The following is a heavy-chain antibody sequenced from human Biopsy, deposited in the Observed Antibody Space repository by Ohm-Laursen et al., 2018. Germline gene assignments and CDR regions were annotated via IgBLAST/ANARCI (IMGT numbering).Heavy chain of an antibody. Sequence: GTLSLTCTVSGDSISCYYWSWIRQPPGKGLQWIGYVYYTGSTDYSPSLQSRVTISVDTSKNHFSLRLRSVTPADTAIYYCARDRGYYSDRTVPGYFDLWGRGTLVTVSS. V-gene: IGHV4-59*01. CDR2: VYYTGST. J-gene: IGHJ2*01. CDR1: GDSISCYY. D-gene: IGHD3-22*01. CDR3: ARDRGYYSDRTVPGYFDL.